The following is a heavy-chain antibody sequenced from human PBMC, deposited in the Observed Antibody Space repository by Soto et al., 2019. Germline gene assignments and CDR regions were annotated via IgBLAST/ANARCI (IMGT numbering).Heavy chain of an antibody. V-gene: IGHV1-46*01. Sequence: GASVKVSCKASGYTFTSYYMHWVRQAPGQGLEWMGIINPSGGSTSYAQKFQGRVTMTRDTSTSTVYMELSSLRSEDTAVYYCARGSFAQNEYSSLDYWGQGTLVTVSS. CDR3: ARGSFAQNEYSSLDY. CDR1: GYTFTSYY. J-gene: IGHJ4*02. D-gene: IGHD6-6*01. CDR2: INPSGGST.